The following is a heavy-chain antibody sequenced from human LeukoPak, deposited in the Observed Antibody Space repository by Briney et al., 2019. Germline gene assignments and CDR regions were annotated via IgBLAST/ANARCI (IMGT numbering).Heavy chain of an antibody. D-gene: IGHD3-22*01. Sequence: GGSLRLSCAASGFTFDDYAMHWVRQAPGKGLEWVSGISWNSGSIGYADSVKGRFTISRDNAKNSLYLQVNSLRAEDTALYYCAKGVYYDSSGYYDYWGQGTLVTVSS. CDR2: ISWNSGSI. V-gene: IGHV3-9*01. CDR1: GFTFDDYA. J-gene: IGHJ4*02. CDR3: AKGVYYDSSGYYDY.